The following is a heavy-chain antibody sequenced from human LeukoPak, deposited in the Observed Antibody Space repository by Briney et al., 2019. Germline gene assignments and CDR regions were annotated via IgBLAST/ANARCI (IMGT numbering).Heavy chain of an antibody. V-gene: IGHV1-69*04. D-gene: IGHD5-12*01. CDR1: GGTFSSYA. CDR3: ASYDRRSEVGFEFDY. Sequence: GASVKVSCKASGGTFSSYAISWVRQAPGQGLEWMGRIIPILGIANYAQKFQGRVTITADKSTSTAYMELSSLRSEDTAVYYCASYDRRSEVGFEFDYWGQGTLVTVSS. CDR2: IIPILGIA. J-gene: IGHJ4*02.